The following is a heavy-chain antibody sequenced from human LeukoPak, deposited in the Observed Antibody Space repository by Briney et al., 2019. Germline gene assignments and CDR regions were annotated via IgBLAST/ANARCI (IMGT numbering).Heavy chain of an antibody. CDR1: GFTFSSYA. CDR2: ISGSGGST. D-gene: IGHD2-21*02. CDR3: AKDPDCGGDCFENWFDP. Sequence: GGSLRLSCAASGFTFSSYAMSWVRQAPGKGLEWVSAISGSGGSTYYADSVKGRFTISRDNSKNTLYLQMNSLRAKDTAVYYCAKDPDCGGDCFENWFDPWGQGTLVTVSS. J-gene: IGHJ5*02. V-gene: IGHV3-23*01.